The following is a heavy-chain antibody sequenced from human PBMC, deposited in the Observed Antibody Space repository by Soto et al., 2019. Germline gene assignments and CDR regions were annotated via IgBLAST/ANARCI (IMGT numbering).Heavy chain of an antibody. Sequence: QVQLVQSGAEVKKPGSSVKVSCKASGGTFSSYTISWVRQAPGQVLAWMGRIIPILGIANDAQKFQGRVTITAHNSTSTAYMEVNRLRSADTAVYYCARGGTMVRGGGMDVWGQGTTVTVSS. CDR2: IIPILGIA. J-gene: IGHJ6*02. CDR3: ARGGTMVRGGGMDV. CDR1: GGTFSSYT. D-gene: IGHD3-10*01. V-gene: IGHV1-69*02.